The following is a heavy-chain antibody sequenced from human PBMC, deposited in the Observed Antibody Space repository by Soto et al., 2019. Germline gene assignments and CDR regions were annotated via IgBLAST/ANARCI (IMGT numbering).Heavy chain of an antibody. D-gene: IGHD3-10*01. V-gene: IGHV3-9*01. J-gene: IGHJ6*02. CDR1: GFTFDDYA. CDR2: ISWNSGSI. CDR3: AKEKSSGGMDV. Sequence: EVQLVESGGGLVQPGRSLRLSCAASGFTFDDYAMHWVRQAPGKGLEWVSGISWNSGSIGYADSVKGRFTISRDNAKNSLYLQMNSLRAEDTAVYYCAKEKSSGGMDVWGQGTTVTVSS.